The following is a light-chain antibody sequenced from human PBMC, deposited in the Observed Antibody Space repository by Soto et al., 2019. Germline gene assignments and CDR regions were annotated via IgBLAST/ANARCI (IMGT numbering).Light chain of an antibody. CDR3: QTWDTGIHI. J-gene: IGLJ2*01. CDR2: INTDGSH. Sequence: QLVLTQSPSASASLGASVKLTCTLTNGHSSYAIAWHQQQPEKGPRFLMKINTDGSHNKGDGIPDRFSGSSSGAERYLTISSLQSEDEADYYCQTWDTGIHIFGGGTKLTVL. V-gene: IGLV4-69*01. CDR1: NGHSSYA.